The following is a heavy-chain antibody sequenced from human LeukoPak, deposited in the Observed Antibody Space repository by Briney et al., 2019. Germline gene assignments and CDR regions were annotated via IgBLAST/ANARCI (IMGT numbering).Heavy chain of an antibody. Sequence: SETLSLTCTVSGGSISSYYWSWIRQPPGKGLEWIGYIYYSGSTNYNPSLKSRVTISVDTSKNQFSLKLSSVTAADTAVYYCARYGGEPEGTTVNFDYWGQGTLVTVSS. CDR1: GGSISSYY. D-gene: IGHD4-17*01. CDR3: ARYGGEPEGTTVNFDY. CDR2: IYYSGST. V-gene: IGHV4-59*01. J-gene: IGHJ4*02.